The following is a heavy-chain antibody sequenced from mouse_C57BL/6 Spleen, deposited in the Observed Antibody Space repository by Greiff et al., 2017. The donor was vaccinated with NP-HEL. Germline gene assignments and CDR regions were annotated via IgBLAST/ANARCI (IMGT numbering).Heavy chain of an antibody. J-gene: IGHJ2*01. D-gene: IGHD1-1*01. CDR3: ARYPPYYGSSYGYFDY. V-gene: IGHV1-66*01. Sequence: QVQLQQSGPELVKPGASVKISCKASGYSFTSYYIHWVKQRPGQGLEWIGWIYPGSGNTKYNEKFKGKATLTADTSSSTAYMQLSSLTSEDSAVYYCARYPPYYGSSYGYFDYWGQGTTLTVSS. CDR1: GYSFTSYY. CDR2: IYPGSGNT.